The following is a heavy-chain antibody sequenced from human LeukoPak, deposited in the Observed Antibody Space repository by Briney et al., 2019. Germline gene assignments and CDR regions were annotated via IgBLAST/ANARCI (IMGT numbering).Heavy chain of an antibody. J-gene: IGHJ4*02. CDR1: GYTFTSHY. V-gene: IGHV1-46*01. CDR3: AREIALAGKTFDY. Sequence: ASVKVSCKTSGYTFTSHYMHWVRQAPGQRLEWMGAINPSGGSTNYAQKFHGRVTMTRDTSTSTVYMELSSLISDDTAVYYCAREIALAGKTFDYWGQGILVTVSS. D-gene: IGHD6-19*01. CDR2: INPSGGST.